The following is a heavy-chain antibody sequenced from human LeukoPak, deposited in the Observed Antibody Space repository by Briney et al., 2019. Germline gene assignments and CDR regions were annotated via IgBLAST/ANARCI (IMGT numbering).Heavy chain of an antibody. Sequence: IPSETLSLTCTVSGGSISSYYWSWIRQPPGKGLEWIGYIYYSGSTNYNPSLKSRVTISVDTSKNQFSLKLSSVTAADTAVYYCARTVTYTQTYGMDVWGQGTTVTVSS. CDR2: IYYSGST. CDR1: GGSISSYY. V-gene: IGHV4-59*01. CDR3: ARTVTYTQTYGMDV. D-gene: IGHD4-17*01. J-gene: IGHJ6*02.